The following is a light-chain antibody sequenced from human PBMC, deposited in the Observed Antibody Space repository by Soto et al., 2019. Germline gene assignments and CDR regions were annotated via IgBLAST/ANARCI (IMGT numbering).Light chain of an antibody. Sequence: EVVMTQSPATLSVSPGERATLSCRASQTVSSNLAWYQQKPGQAPRLFIYGASTRATGIPDRFSGSGSGTDFTLTISSLEPEDFAVYYCQQRSNWPRTFGQGTKVDIK. V-gene: IGKV3-11*01. CDR2: GAS. CDR1: QTVSSN. CDR3: QQRSNWPRT. J-gene: IGKJ1*01.